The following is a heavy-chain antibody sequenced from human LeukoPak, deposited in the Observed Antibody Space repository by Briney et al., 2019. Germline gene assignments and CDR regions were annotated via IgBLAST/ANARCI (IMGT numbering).Heavy chain of an antibody. CDR1: GFTFSSSS. D-gene: IGHD3-3*01. CDR2: INPDGSEK. Sequence: PGRSLRLSCAASGFTFSSSSMKWVRQAPGKGPEWVANINPDGSEKYYVDSVKGRFTISRDHAKNSLYLQMNSLRAEDTAVYYCTRASRMEAGDFWGQGTLVTVSS. J-gene: IGHJ4*02. CDR3: TRASRMEAGDF. V-gene: IGHV3-7*05.